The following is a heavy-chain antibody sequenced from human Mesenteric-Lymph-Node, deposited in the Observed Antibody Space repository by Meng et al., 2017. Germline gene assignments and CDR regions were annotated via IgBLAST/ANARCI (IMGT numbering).Heavy chain of an antibody. CDR3: AREGTGDYPSKYYFDY. D-gene: IGHD4-17*01. Sequence: VQLQEPGPGLVKPSQTLSLTCAVSGGSISSSNWWSWVRQPPGKGLEWIGEIYHSGSTNSNPSLKSRVTISVDKSRNQFSLRLSSVTAADTAVYYCAREGTGDYPSKYYFDYWGQGTLVTVSS. J-gene: IGHJ4*02. CDR2: IYHSGST. V-gene: IGHV4-4*02. CDR1: GGSISSSNW.